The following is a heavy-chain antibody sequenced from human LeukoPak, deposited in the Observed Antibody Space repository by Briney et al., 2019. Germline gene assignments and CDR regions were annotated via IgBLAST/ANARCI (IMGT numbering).Heavy chain of an antibody. D-gene: IGHD2-2*01. CDR2: ISAYNGNT. J-gene: IGHJ3*02. CDR3: ARDRPLRYCSSTSCYPLYDAFDI. V-gene: IGHV1-18*01. CDR1: GYTFTSYG. Sequence: ASVKVSCKASGYTFTSYGISWVRQAPGQGLKWMEWISAYNGNTNYAQKLQGRVTMTTDTSTSTAYMELRSLRSDDTAVYYCARDRPLRYCSSTSCYPLYDAFDIWGQGTMVTVSS.